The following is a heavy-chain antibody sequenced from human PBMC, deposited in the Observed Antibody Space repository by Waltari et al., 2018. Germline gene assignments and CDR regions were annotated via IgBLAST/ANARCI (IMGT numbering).Heavy chain of an antibody. CDR1: SGSITSPDYY. Sequence: QLQLQESGPGLVKPSETLSLTCSLSSGSITSPDYYWDWIRQSPGKGLEWIGNLYPRGHITSNPSLGSTVTMSLESSNNPFSLDLRSVTAADTAVYDGAGHSHGSTWFDPWGQGTLVTVSS. J-gene: IGHJ5*02. CDR3: AGHSHGSTWFDP. V-gene: IGHV4-39*01. CDR2: LYPRGHI.